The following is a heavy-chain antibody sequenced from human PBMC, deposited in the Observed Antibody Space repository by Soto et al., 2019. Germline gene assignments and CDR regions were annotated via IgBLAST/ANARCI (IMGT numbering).Heavy chain of an antibody. CDR2: IYYSGST. J-gene: IGHJ6*02. CDR1: GGSISSYY. D-gene: IGHD3-10*01. CDR3: ARERITMVRATYYYYGMDV. V-gene: IGHV4-59*01. Sequence: SETLSLTCTVSGGSISSYYWSWIRQPPGKGLEWIGYIYYSGSTNYNPSLKSRVTISVDTSRNQFSLKLSSVTAADTAVYYCARERITMVRATYYYYGMDVWGQGTTVTVSS.